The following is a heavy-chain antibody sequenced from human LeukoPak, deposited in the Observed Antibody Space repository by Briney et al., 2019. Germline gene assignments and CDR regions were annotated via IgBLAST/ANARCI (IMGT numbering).Heavy chain of an antibody. CDR1: GGSISSSGYY. J-gene: IGHJ5*02. CDR3: ARGRYDFWSGPNWFDP. Sequence: SETLSLTCTASGGSISSSGYYWGWIRQPPGKGLEWIASINYSGTTYYNPSLKSRVTISVDTSKNQFSLKLSSVTAADTAVYYCARGRYDFWSGPNWFDPWGQGTLVTVSS. CDR2: INYSGTT. V-gene: IGHV4-39*07. D-gene: IGHD3-3*01.